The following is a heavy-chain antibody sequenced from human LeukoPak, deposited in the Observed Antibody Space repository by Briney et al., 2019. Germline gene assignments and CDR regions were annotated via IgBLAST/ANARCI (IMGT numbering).Heavy chain of an antibody. J-gene: IGHJ5*02. D-gene: IGHD4-17*01. Sequence: GRSLRLSCAASGFTFDDYAMHWVRQAPGKGLEWVSGISWNSGSIGYADSVKGRFTISRDNAKSSLYLQMNSLRAEDTALYYCAKGSTPTVTTPNWFDPWGQGTLVTVSS. V-gene: IGHV3-9*01. CDR3: AKGSTPTVTTPNWFDP. CDR1: GFTFDDYA. CDR2: ISWNSGSI.